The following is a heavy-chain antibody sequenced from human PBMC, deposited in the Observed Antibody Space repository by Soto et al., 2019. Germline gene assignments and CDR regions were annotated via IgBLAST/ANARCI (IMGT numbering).Heavy chain of an antibody. CDR1: GGSISSSSYY. CDR2: IYYSGST. CDR3: ARQFGEPPRCHYYYYYYLDV. Sequence: QLQLQESGPGLVKPSETLSLTCTVSGGSISSSSYYWGWIRQPPGKGLEWIGSIYYSGSTYYNPSLRSRVTISVHTSPSQFALKLSSVTAADAAVYYCARQFGEPPRCHYYYYYYLDVWGKGTTVTVPS. V-gene: IGHV4-39*01. D-gene: IGHD3-10*01. J-gene: IGHJ6*03.